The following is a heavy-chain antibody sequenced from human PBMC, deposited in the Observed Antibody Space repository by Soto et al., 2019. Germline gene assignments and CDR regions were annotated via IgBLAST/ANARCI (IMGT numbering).Heavy chain of an antibody. CDR2: INPSGGST. CDR3: ARDPLVVVVAALDYGMDV. D-gene: IGHD2-15*01. V-gene: IGHV1-46*01. CDR1: GYTFTSYY. J-gene: IGHJ6*02. Sequence: ASVKVSCKASGYTFTSYYIHWVRQAPGQGLEWMGIINPSGGSTSYAQKFQGRVTMTRDTSTSTVYMELSSLRSEDTAVYYCARDPLVVVVAALDYGMDVWGQGTTVTVSS.